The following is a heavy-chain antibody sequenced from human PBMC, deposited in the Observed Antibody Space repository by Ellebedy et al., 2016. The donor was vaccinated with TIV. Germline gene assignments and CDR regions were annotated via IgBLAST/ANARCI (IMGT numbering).Heavy chain of an antibody. J-gene: IGHJ6*02. CDR2: INAANGNT. D-gene: IGHD3-3*01. CDR3: AKESHDPSGGMDV. CDR1: GYSFNVHA. V-gene: IGHV1-3*01. Sequence: ASVKVSXXTSGYSFNVHAMNWVRRAPGQRLEWVGWINAANGNTRSSQKLQGRVTISVDRSATTAYMELSRLRPEDTAVYYCAKESHDPSGGMDVWGQGTTVTVSS.